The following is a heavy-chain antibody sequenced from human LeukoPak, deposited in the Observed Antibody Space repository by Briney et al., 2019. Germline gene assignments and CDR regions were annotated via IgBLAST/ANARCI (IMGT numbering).Heavy chain of an antibody. CDR1: GYRSTTYW. J-gene: IGHJ4*02. V-gene: IGHV5-51*01. CDR3: ARRHVYNYFFDY. D-gene: IGHD5-24*01. CDR2: IYPGDSET. Sequence: KDRESLKISCKGSGYRSTTYWIAWVRQMPGKGLKWMGIIYPGDSETRYSPSFQGQVTISADKSISTAYLQWSSLKASDTAMYYCARRHVYNYFFDYWGQGTLVTVSS.